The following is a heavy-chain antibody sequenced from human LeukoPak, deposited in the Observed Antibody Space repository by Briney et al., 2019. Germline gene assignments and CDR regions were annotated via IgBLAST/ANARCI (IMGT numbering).Heavy chain of an antibody. V-gene: IGHV1-2*06. CDR3: TRDLLPPGVAGFDFDY. J-gene: IGHJ4*02. D-gene: IGHD6-19*01. CDR1: GYTFTGHH. CDR2: INPNNGGT. Sequence: PVASVKVSCKASGYTFTGHHIHWVRQAPGQGLEWLGRINPNNGGTNYAQKFQGRVTMTRDTSISTGYMELSSLRSDDTAVYYCTRDLLPPGVAGFDFDYWGQGTLVTVSS.